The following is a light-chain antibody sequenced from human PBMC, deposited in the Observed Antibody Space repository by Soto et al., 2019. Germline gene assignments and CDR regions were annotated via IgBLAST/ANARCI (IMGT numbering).Light chain of an antibody. CDR3: SSYSRSINYV. V-gene: IGLV2-8*01. CDR1: NNDIGGYTY. CDR2: EVN. Sequence: QPVLTQPPSASGSPGQSVTISCTGTNNDIGGYTYFSWYQQLPGKAPKLMIYEVNKRPSGIPDRFSGSKSGNTASLTVSGLQPEDEAEYFCSSYSRSINYVFGTGTKLTVL. J-gene: IGLJ1*01.